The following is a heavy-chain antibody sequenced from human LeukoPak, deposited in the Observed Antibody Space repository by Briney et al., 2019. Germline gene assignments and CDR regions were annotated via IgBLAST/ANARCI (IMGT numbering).Heavy chain of an antibody. D-gene: IGHD3-10*01. V-gene: IGHV1-46*01. CDR3: ARETHSMVRGKSEFDP. J-gene: IGHJ5*02. CDR2: INPSGGST. Sequence: GASVKVSCKASGYTFTSYYMHWVRQAPGQGLEWMGIINPSGGSTSYAQKFQGRVTMTRDTSTSTVYMELSSLRSEDTAVYYCARETHSMVRGKSEFDPWGQGTLVTVSS. CDR1: GYTFTSYY.